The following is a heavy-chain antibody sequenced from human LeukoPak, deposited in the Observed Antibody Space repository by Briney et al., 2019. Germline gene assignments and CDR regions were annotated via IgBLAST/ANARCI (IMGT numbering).Heavy chain of an antibody. D-gene: IGHD6-6*01. V-gene: IGHV3-30*02. CDR1: GFTFSSYG. Sequence: GGFLRLSCAASGFTFSSYGMHWVRQAPGKGLEWVAFIRYDGSNKYYADSVKGRFTISRDNSKNTLYLQMNSLRAEDTAVYYCAKLDSSSPRDAFDIWGQGTMVTVSS. J-gene: IGHJ3*02. CDR3: AKLDSSSPRDAFDI. CDR2: IRYDGSNK.